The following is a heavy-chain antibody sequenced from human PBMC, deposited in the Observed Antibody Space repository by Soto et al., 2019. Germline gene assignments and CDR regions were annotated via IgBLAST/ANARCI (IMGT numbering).Heavy chain of an antibody. Sequence: PSETMSLACAVCGESLRSQSGNWIRQPPGKGLEWVGEINHSGSTNYNPSLKSRATISVDTSKNQFSLKLTSVIAADTGVYYCAREDRSGWSGESMDASGQGTTVTVPS. CDR2: INHSGST. V-gene: IGHV4-34*01. CDR1: GESLRSQS. CDR3: AREDRSGWSGESMDA. J-gene: IGHJ6*02. D-gene: IGHD6-19*01.